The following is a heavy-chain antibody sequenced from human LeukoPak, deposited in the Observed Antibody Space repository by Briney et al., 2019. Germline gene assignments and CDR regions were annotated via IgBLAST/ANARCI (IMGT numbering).Heavy chain of an antibody. CDR2: ISTSGRAT. CDR3: AKARGSSVYEQFDY. CDR1: GFAFSTYA. J-gene: IGHJ4*02. Sequence: GGSLRLSCAASGFAFSTYAMTWVRQAPEKGLQWVSTISTSGRATYYADSVEGRFTISRDNSKNTLYPQMNSLRADDTAVHYCAKARGSSVYEQFDYWGQGTQVTVSP. D-gene: IGHD5/OR15-5a*01. V-gene: IGHV3-23*01.